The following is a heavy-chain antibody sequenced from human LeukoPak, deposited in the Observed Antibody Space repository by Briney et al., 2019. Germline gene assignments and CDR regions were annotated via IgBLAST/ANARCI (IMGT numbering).Heavy chain of an antibody. J-gene: IGHJ4*02. Sequence: KAGGSLRLSCAASGFTFSSYSMNWVRQAPGKGLEWVSSISSSSSYIYYADSVKGRFTISRDNAKNSLYLQMNSLRAEDTAVYYCARAPPTSRLVLPVDYWGQGTLVTVSS. CDR2: ISSSSSYI. D-gene: IGHD6-19*01. CDR1: GFTFSSYS. V-gene: IGHV3-21*01. CDR3: ARAPPTSRLVLPVDY.